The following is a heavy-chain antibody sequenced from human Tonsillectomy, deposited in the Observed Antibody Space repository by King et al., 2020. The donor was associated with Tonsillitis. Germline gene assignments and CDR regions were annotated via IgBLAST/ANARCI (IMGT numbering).Heavy chain of an antibody. Sequence: VQLVESGGGLVQPGGSLRLSCAASGFTFSNYAMSWVRQAPGKGLEWVSGISDSAASTYYADSVKGRFTISRDNSKNTLYLQINSLRAEDTAIYYCANLQGWGDWGQGTLVTVSS. V-gene: IGHV3-23*04. CDR3: ANLQGWGD. CDR1: GFTFSNYA. D-gene: IGHD3-16*01. J-gene: IGHJ4*02. CDR2: ISDSAAST.